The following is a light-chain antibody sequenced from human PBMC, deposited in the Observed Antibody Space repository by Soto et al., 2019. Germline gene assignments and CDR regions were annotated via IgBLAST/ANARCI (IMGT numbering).Light chain of an antibody. CDR3: QQADSFPIT. Sequence: DIQMTQSPSSVSASVGDRVTISCRASEDINSRLAWYQQKPGNAPKLLIYAAFILQSGVPSRFSGYGSGTDFTLSISSIQTEAFANYYCQQADSFPITFGQGTRLEI. CDR2: AAF. CDR1: EDINSR. J-gene: IGKJ5*01. V-gene: IGKV1-12*01.